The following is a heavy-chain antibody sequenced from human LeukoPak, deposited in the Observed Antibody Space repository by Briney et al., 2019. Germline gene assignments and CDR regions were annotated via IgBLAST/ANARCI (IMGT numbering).Heavy chain of an antibody. D-gene: IGHD1-26*01. CDR1: GFTFSSYW. CDR2: INQDGSEK. V-gene: IGHV3-7*01. CDR3: ARVGTWELQRVDN. J-gene: IGHJ4*02. Sequence: GGSLRLSCAASGFTFSSYWMSWVRQAPGKRLEWVANINQDGSEKYYVDSVKGRFTISRDNAENSLYLQMDSLRVDDTAVYYCARVGTWELQRVDNWGQGTLVTVSS.